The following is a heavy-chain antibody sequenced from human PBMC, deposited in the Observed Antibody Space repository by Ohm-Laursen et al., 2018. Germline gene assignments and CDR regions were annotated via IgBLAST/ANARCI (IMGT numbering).Heavy chain of an antibody. J-gene: IGHJ6*02. Sequence: SQTLSLTCTVSGESISGYYWNWIRLPAGKGLEWIGRIYSSGNTIYNPSLKSRVTISVDTSKNQFSLKLSSVTAADTAVYYCARGGRRGSSWYRNYGMDVWGQGTTVTVSS. CDR1: GESISGYY. CDR3: ARGGRRGSSWYRNYGMDV. CDR2: IYSSGNT. D-gene: IGHD6-13*01. V-gene: IGHV4-4*07.